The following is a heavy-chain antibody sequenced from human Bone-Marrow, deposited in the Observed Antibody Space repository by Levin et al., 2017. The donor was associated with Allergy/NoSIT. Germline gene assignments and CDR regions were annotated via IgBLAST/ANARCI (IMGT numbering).Heavy chain of an antibody. V-gene: IGHV3-21*01. J-gene: IGHJ6*02. Sequence: GGSLRLSCVGSGFTFKTYSMTWVRQAPGKGLEWVAYITTASSYIYYADSVGGRFTVSRDNAKNSLYLQMNSLRLEDTATYYCARRTRFYYGFDVWGQGTTVIVS. CDR2: ITTASSYI. CDR3: ARRTRFYYGFDV. D-gene: IGHD3/OR15-3a*01. CDR1: GFTFKTYS.